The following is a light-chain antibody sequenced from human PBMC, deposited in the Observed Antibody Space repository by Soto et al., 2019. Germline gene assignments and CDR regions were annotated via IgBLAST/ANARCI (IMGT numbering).Light chain of an antibody. J-gene: IGLJ1*01. Sequence: QSDLTQPASGSGSPGQSITISCTGTSSDVGGYNYVSWYQHHPGKAPKLIIYDVTNRPSGVSNPFSGSKSGNTASLTISGLQPEDESYYYSSSYTTSNTRQIVFGTVTKVTVL. CDR1: SSDVGGYNY. V-gene: IGLV2-14*03. CDR2: DVT. CDR3: SSYTTSNTRQIV.